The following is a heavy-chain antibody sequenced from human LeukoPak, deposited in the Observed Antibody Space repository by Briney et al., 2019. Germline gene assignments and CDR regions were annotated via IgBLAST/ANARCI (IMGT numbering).Heavy chain of an antibody. CDR3: ARESQIRYYYDRSGYYYGAMDY. J-gene: IGHJ4*02. CDR2: INPNSGGT. V-gene: IGHV1-2*02. CDR1: GYTFTGYY. D-gene: IGHD3-22*01. Sequence: ASVKVSCKASGYTFTGYYMHWVRQAPGQGLEWMGWINPNSGGTNYAQKFQGRVTMTRDTSISTAYMELSRLRSDDTAVYHCARESQIRYYYDRSGYYYGAMDYWGQGSLVTVSS.